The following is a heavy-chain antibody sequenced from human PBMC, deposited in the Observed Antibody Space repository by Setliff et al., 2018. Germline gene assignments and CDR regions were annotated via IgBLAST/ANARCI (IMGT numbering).Heavy chain of an antibody. CDR2: IYYSGST. D-gene: IGHD3-3*01. Sequence: SETLSLTCTVSGGSISSSSYYWGWIRQPPGKGLEWIGSIYYSGSTYYNPSLKSRVTISVDTSKKQFSLKLSSVTAADTATYYCARAGPTVTFFRVLVISWWDPWGQGILVTVSS. V-gene: IGHV4-39*07. CDR1: GGSISSSSYY. J-gene: IGHJ5*02. CDR3: ARAGPTVTFFRVLVISWWDP.